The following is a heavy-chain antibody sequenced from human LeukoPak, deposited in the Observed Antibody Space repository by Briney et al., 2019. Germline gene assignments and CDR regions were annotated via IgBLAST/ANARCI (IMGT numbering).Heavy chain of an antibody. CDR2: ISSTGTYI. CDR3: AKDKFGMTTVTTLLGY. CDR1: GFTFTCCS. J-gene: IGHJ4*02. D-gene: IGHD4-17*01. Sequence: GGSLRLSCEASGFTFTCCSVSWVRQAPGKGLEWVSSISSTGTYINYADSVKGRFTISRDNSKNTLYLQMNSLRAEDTAVYYCAKDKFGMTTVTTLLGYWGQGTLVTVSS. V-gene: IGHV3-21*06.